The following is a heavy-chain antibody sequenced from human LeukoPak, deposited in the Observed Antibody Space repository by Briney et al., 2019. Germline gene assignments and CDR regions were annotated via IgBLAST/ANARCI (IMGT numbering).Heavy chain of an antibody. J-gene: IGHJ4*02. CDR1: GFTFSTYN. CDR3: ARGGGSYSY. V-gene: IGHV3-21*01. Sequence: GGSLRLSCAASGFTFSTYNMNWVRQAPGKGLEWVSYISGSSRYIYYADSVKGRFTISRDNAKNSLYLQMNSLGVDDTAIYFCARGGGSYSYWGQGVRVTVSS. CDR2: ISGSSRYI. D-gene: IGHD1-26*01.